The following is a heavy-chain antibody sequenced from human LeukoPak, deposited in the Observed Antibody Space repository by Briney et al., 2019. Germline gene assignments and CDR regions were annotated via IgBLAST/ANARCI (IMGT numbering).Heavy chain of an antibody. D-gene: IGHD2-2*02. CDR3: ARAVYCSSTSCYSRGGSNWFDP. CDR1: GGTFSSYA. J-gene: IGHJ5*02. Sequence: ASVKVSCKASGGTFSSYAISWVRQAPGQGLGWMGGIIPIFGTANYAQKFQGRVTITTDESTSTAYMELSSLRSEDTAVYYCARAVYCSSTSCYSRGGSNWFDPWGQGTLVTVSS. CDR2: IIPIFGTA. V-gene: IGHV1-69*05.